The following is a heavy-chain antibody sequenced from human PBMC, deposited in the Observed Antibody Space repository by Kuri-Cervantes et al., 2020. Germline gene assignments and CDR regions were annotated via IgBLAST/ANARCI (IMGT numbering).Heavy chain of an antibody. D-gene: IGHD6-6*01. J-gene: IGHJ4*02. V-gene: IGHV3-66*02. CDR3: ARALVIEYSSSSEAFDY. Sequence: GESLKISCAASGFTVSSNYMSWVRQAPGKGLEWVSVIYSGGSKYYADSVKGRFTISRDNSKNTLYLQMNSLRAEDTAVYYCARALVIEYSSSSEAFDYWGQGTLVTVSS. CDR1: GFTVSSNY. CDR2: IYSGGSK.